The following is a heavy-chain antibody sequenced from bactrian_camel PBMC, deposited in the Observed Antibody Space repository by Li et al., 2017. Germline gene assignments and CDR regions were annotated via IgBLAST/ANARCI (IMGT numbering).Heavy chain of an antibody. CDR1: GFTFGIYY. D-gene: IGHD6*01. CDR3: ATQTVVAAIGSSSFGY. Sequence: QLVESGGGFVQPGGSLRLACAASGFTFGIYYMTWVRQAPGKGLEWVSSVHTDGTRTYYADFVKGRFTISRVNANNTVCLQLSSLQSEDTALFYCATQTVVAAIGSSSFGYWGQGTQVTVS. V-gene: IGHV3-2*01. CDR2: VHTDGTRT. J-gene: IGHJ6*01.